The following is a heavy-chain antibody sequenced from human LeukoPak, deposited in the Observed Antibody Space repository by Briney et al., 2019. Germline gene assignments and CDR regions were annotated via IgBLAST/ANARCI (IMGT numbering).Heavy chain of an antibody. J-gene: IGHJ4*02. V-gene: IGHV3-30*03. D-gene: IGHD3-10*01. Sequence: GGSLRLSCAASGFTFSSYGMHWVRQAPGKGLEWVAVISYDGSNKYYADSVKGRFTISRDNSRNTLYLQMNSLRAEDTAVYYCARGRAWVPFDYWGQGTLVTVSS. CDR3: ARGRAWVPFDY. CDR2: ISYDGSNK. CDR1: GFTFSSYG.